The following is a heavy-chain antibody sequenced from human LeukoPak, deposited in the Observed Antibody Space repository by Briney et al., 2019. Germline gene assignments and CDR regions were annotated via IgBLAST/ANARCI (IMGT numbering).Heavy chain of an antibody. CDR2: IYYSGST. Sequence: SETLSLTCTVSGGSISSYYWSWIRQPPGKGLEWIGYIYYSGSTNYNPSLKSRVTISVDTSKNQFSLKLSSVAVADTAVYYCARDLGENWFDPWGQGTLVTVSS. CDR3: ARDLGENWFDP. CDR1: GGSISSYY. J-gene: IGHJ5*02. D-gene: IGHD3-10*01. V-gene: IGHV4-59*01.